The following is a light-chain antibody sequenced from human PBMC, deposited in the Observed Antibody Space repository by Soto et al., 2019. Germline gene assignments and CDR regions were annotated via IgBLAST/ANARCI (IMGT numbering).Light chain of an antibody. V-gene: IGKV1-39*01. CDR2: AAS. Sequence: DLQMTQSPSSLSASVGDRVTITCRASESISRHLNWYQQKPGKAPKLLIYAASSLQNGVPSRFRGGGSGTDFTLTISNLQPEDFVTYYCQQSYTTLSITFGQGTRLEIK. J-gene: IGKJ5*01. CDR3: QQSYTTLSIT. CDR1: ESISRH.